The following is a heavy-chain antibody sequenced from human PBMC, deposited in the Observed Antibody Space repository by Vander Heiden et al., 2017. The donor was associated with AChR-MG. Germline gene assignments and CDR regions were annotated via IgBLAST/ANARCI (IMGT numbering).Heavy chain of an antibody. CDR2: ISGSGGST. D-gene: IGHD6-13*01. CDR3: AKAPGRDGYNHYFDY. Sequence: EVQLLESGGGLVQPGGSLRLSCAASGFTFSSYAMGWVRQAPGKGLEWVSAISGSGGSTYYADSVKGRFTISRDNSKNTLYLQMNSLRAEDTAVYYCAKAPGRDGYNHYFDYWGQGTLVTVSS. CDR1: GFTFSSYA. V-gene: IGHV3-23*01. J-gene: IGHJ4*02.